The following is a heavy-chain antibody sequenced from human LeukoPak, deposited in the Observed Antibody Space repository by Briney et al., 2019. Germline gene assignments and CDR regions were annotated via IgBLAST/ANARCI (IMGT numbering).Heavy chain of an antibody. CDR3: ASLTGESSSSSNPFDY. Sequence: SVKVSCKASGGTFSSYAISWVRQAPGQGLEWMGGIIPIFGTANYAQKFQGRVTITADESTSTAYMELSSLRSEDTAVYCCASLTGESSSSSNPFDYWGQGTPVTVSS. D-gene: IGHD6-6*01. J-gene: IGHJ4*02. CDR2: IIPIFGTA. V-gene: IGHV1-69*13. CDR1: GGTFSSYA.